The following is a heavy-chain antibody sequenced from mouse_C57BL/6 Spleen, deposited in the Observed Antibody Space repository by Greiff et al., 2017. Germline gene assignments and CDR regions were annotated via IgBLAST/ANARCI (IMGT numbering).Heavy chain of an antibody. Sequence: QVQLQQSGAELVMPGASVTLSCKASGYTFTSYWMHWVKQRPGQGLEWIGEIDPSDSYTNYNQKFKGKYTLTVDKSSSTAYMQLSSLTSEDSAVYYCASSTNYAMYYWGQGTSVTVAS. CDR3: ASSTNYAMYY. CDR1: GYTFTSYW. CDR2: IDPSDSYT. V-gene: IGHV1-69*01. D-gene: IGHD1-1*01. J-gene: IGHJ4*01.